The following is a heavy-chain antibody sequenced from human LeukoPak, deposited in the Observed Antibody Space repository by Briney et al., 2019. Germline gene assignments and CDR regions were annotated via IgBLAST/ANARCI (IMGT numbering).Heavy chain of an antibody. Sequence: ASVKVSCKASGHTLTNYAITWVRQAPGQGLEWVGWISAYSGDTRYGQNLQGRVSMTTDTSTRTAYMELRSLRPDDTAVYYCARDLEMSTSFWGQGTLVTVSS. D-gene: IGHD5-24*01. CDR1: GHTLTNYA. V-gene: IGHV1-18*01. CDR2: ISAYSGDT. J-gene: IGHJ4*02. CDR3: ARDLEMSTSF.